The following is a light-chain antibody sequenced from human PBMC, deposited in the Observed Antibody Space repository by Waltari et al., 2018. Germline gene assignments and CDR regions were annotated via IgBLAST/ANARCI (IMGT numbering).Light chain of an antibody. V-gene: IGLV3-21*02. CDR3: QVWDSITVV. Sequence: SYILTQPPSASVVPGQTARVTCGGNNIGTKSVHWYQQKPGQAPVPVVSVDRDRPSGIPERFSGSTSGNTATLTISRVEVEDEADYYCQVWDSITVVFGGGTKLIVL. CDR1: NIGTKS. J-gene: IGLJ2*01. CDR2: VDR.